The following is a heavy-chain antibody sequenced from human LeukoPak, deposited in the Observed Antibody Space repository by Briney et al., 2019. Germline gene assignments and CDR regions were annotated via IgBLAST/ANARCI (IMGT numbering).Heavy chain of an antibody. J-gene: IGHJ4*02. V-gene: IGHV3-23*01. CDR3: AKGYRGLYSSGWYVDY. D-gene: IGHD6-19*01. Sequence: PGGSLRLSCAASGFTFSSYAMNWVRQAPGKGLEWVSSISGSGAGTYYADSVKRRFSISRDNSKNTLYLQMNSLRGEDTAVYYCAKGYRGLYSSGWYVDYWGQGTRVTVSS. CDR2: ISGSGAGT. CDR1: GFTFSSYA.